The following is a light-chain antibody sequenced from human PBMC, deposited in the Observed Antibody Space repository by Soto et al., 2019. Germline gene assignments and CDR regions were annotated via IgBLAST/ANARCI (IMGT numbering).Light chain of an antibody. J-gene: IGKJ2*03. Sequence: DIQMTQSPSTLSASVGVRVTITCRASQSISSWLAWYQQKPGKAPKLLIYDASSLESGVPSRFSGSETGREFTPTISILQPDDFASYYCQQYYKCLFSLGHGTKLDIK. CDR3: QQYYKCLFS. CDR1: QSISSW. V-gene: IGKV1-5*01. CDR2: DAS.